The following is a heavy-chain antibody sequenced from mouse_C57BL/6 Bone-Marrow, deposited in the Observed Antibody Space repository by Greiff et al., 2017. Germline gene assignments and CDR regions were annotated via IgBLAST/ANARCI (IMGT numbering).Heavy chain of an antibody. CDR1: GFTFTDYY. J-gene: IGHJ2*01. CDR3: ARSLITTVVAFDY. CDR2: IRNKANGYTT. D-gene: IGHD1-1*01. Sequence: EVQRVESGGGLVQPGGSLSLSCAASGFTFTDYYMSWVRQPPGKALEWLGFIRNKANGYTTEYSASVKGRFTISRDNSQSSLYLQMNALRAEDSATYYCARSLITTVVAFDYWGQGTTLTVSS. V-gene: IGHV7-3*01.